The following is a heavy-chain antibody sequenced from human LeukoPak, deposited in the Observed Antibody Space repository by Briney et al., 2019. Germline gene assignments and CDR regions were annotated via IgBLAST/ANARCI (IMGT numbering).Heavy chain of an antibody. J-gene: IGHJ4*02. Sequence: GGSLRLSCAASGFTFDDYAMHWVRQAPGKGLEWVSLISGDGGSTYYADSVKGRFTISRDNSKNSLYLQVSSLRTEDTALYYCAKVGSVYSSGWYRSYFDYWGQGTLVTVSS. CDR1: GFTFDDYA. CDR2: ISGDGGST. V-gene: IGHV3-43*02. D-gene: IGHD6-19*01. CDR3: AKVGSVYSSGWYRSYFDY.